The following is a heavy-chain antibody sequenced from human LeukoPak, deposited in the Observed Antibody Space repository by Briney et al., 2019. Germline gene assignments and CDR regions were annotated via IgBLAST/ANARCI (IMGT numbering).Heavy chain of an antibody. V-gene: IGHV3-9*01. J-gene: IGHJ4*02. Sequence: GGSLRLSCAASGFTFDDYAMHWVRHAPGKGLEWVSGISWNSGSIGYADSVKGRFTISRDNAKNSLYLQMNSLRAEDTAVYYCAKQGVAMVRGVSFNDYWGQGTLVTASS. D-gene: IGHD3-10*01. CDR1: GFTFDDYA. CDR2: ISWNSGSI. CDR3: AKQGVAMVRGVSFNDY.